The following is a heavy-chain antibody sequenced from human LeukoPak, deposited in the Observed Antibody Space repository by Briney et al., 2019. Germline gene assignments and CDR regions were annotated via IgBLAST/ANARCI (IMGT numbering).Heavy chain of an antibody. V-gene: IGHV4-39*01. Sequence: SETLSLTCTVSGGSIISSSHYWGWIRQPPGKGLEWIGSIYYSGSTYYNPSLKSRVTISVDTSKNQFSLKLTSVTAADTAVYYCARQHRDVLRYFDWLPLDAFDIWGQGTMVTVSS. J-gene: IGHJ3*02. CDR3: ARQHRDVLRYFDWLPLDAFDI. CDR1: GGSIISSSHY. CDR2: IYYSGST. D-gene: IGHD3-9*01.